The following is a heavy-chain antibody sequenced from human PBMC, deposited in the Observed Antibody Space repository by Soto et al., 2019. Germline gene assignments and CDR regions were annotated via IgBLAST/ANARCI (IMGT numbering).Heavy chain of an antibody. V-gene: IGHV4-4*02. CDR2: IYHSGST. CDR1: SGSISSSNW. D-gene: IGHD1-7*01. Sequence: QVQLQESGPGLVKPSGTLSLTCAVSSGSISSSNWWSWVRQPPGKGLEWIGEIYHSGSTNYNPSLMRRVTISVDKSKNQFSLKMSSVTAADTAVYYCARERTTPISTYYYYYMDVWGKGTTVTVSS. J-gene: IGHJ6*03. CDR3: ARERTTPISTYYYYYMDV.